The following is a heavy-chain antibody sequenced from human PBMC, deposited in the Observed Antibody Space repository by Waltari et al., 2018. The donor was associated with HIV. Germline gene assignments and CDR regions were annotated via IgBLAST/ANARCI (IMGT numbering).Heavy chain of an antibody. Sequence: QVQLVESGGGVVQPGRSLRLSCEASGFIFSDYGMYWVRQAPGKGLEWVAVVWSDGNNKEYADSVKGRFIISRDNGRETLFLQMKSLRIEDSAVYYCARVDTAMLGFSDFWGQGTLVTVSS. CDR3: ARVDTAMLGFSDF. CDR1: GFIFSDYG. V-gene: IGHV3-33*01. CDR2: VWSDGNNK. D-gene: IGHD5-18*01. J-gene: IGHJ4*02.